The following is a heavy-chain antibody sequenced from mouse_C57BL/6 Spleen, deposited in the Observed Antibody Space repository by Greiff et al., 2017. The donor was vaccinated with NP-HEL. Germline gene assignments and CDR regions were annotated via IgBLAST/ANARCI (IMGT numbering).Heavy chain of an antibody. J-gene: IGHJ1*03. CDR1: GYTFTDYY. V-gene: IGHV1-26*01. D-gene: IGHD6-1*01. CDR3: ARAPATRYFDV. Sequence: EVQLQQSGPELVKPGASVKISCKASGYTFTDYYMNWVKQSHGKSLEWIGDINPNNGGTSYNQKFKGKATLTVDKSSSTAYMELRSLTSEDSAVYYCARAPATRYFDVWGTGTTVTVSS. CDR2: INPNNGGT.